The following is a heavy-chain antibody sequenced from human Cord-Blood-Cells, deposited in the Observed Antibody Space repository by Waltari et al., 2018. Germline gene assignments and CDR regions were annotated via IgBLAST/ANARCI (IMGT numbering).Heavy chain of an antibody. Sequence: QVQLVQSGAEVKKPGASVKVSCKVSGYTLTELSMHWVRQAPGKGLEWMGGFDPEDGETIYAQKCQGRVTMTEDTSTDTAYMELSSLRSEDTAVYYCATAYYYGSGSYYNFDYWGQGTLVTVSS. V-gene: IGHV1-24*01. J-gene: IGHJ4*02. CDR2: FDPEDGET. D-gene: IGHD3-10*01. CDR3: ATAYYYGSGSYYNFDY. CDR1: GYTLTELS.